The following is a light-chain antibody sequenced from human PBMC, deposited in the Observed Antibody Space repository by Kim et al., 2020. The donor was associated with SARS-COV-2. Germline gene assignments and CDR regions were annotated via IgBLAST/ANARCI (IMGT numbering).Light chain of an antibody. J-gene: IGKJ4*01. CDR3: MQRAEFPLA. CDR2: AVS. CDR1: QSLLDADDGNTY. V-gene: IGKV2-40*01. Sequence: DIVMPQTPLSLPVTPGEPASISCRSSQSLLDADDGNTYLDRYLQKPGQSPQLLIYAVSYRASGVPDRFSGSGAGTDFTLKISRVEADDVGLYYCMQRAEFPLAFGGGTKVDIK.